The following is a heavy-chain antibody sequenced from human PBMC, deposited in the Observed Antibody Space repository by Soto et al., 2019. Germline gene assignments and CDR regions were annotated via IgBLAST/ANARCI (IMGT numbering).Heavy chain of an antibody. J-gene: IGHJ4*02. Sequence: QVQLVESGGGVVQPGRSLRLSCAASGFTFSSNAMHWVRQAPGKGLEWVAVISYDGSNKYYTDSVKGRFTISRDTSKNTLFLQMNSLRTEDTAVYYCARDRESGLGATSLDYWGQGTLVTVSS. V-gene: IGHV3-30-3*01. D-gene: IGHD1-26*01. CDR3: ARDRESGLGATSLDY. CDR2: ISYDGSNK. CDR1: GFTFSSNA.